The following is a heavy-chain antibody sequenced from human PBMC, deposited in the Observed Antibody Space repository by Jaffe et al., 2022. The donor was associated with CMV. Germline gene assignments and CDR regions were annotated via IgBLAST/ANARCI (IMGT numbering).Heavy chain of an antibody. D-gene: IGHD3-9*01. CDR1: GFTFSDYY. J-gene: IGHJ4*02. Sequence: QVQLVESGGGLVKPGGSLRLSCAASGFTFSDYYMSWIRQAPGKGLEWVSYISSSGSTIYYADSVKGRFTISRDNAKNSLYLQMNSLRAEDTAVYYCARSPLPPGELRYFDWPSLQGPFDYWGQGTLVTVSS. CDR2: ISSSGSTI. V-gene: IGHV3-11*01. CDR3: ARSPLPPGELRYFDWPSLQGPFDY.